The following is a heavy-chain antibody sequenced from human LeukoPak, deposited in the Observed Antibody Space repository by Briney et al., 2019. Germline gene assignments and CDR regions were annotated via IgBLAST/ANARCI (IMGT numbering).Heavy chain of an antibody. V-gene: IGHV3-21*01. D-gene: IGHD4-17*01. CDR3: ARAHRATTVTQEAEDY. CDR2: ISSSSSYI. Sequence: PGGSLRLSCAASGFTFSSYSMNWVRQAPGKGLEWVSSISSSSSYIYYADSVKGRFTISRDNAENPLYLQMNSRRAEDTAVYYCARAHRATTVTQEAEDYWGQGTLVTVSS. CDR1: GFTFSSYS. J-gene: IGHJ4*02.